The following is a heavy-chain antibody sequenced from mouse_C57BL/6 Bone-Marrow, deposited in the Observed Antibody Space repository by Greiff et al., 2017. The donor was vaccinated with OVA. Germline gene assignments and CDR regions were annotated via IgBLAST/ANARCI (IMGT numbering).Heavy chain of an antibody. CDR3: ARSYYYGSSYVGY. J-gene: IGHJ2*01. V-gene: IGHV1-81*01. Sequence: QVHVKQSGAELARPGASVKLSCKASGYTFTSYGISWVKQRTGQGLEWIGEIYPRSGNTYYNEKFKSKATLTVDTSSSTAYMQLSSLTSEDSAVYYCARSYYYGSSYVGYWGQGTTLTVSS. CDR1: GYTFTSYG. D-gene: IGHD1-1*01. CDR2: IYPRSGNT.